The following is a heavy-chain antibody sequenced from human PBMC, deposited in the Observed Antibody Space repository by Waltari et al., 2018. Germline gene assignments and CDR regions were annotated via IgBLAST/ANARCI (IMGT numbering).Heavy chain of an antibody. CDR1: AFTFRSSA. J-gene: IGHJ6*02. CDR3: ARDYCDRTYCHGMDV. V-gene: IGHV3-30*04. CDR2: MSYNGRNI. D-gene: IGHD3-22*01. Sequence: QVQLVESGGGVVQPGRSLRLSCVASAFTFRSSAMHWVRQAPGKGLEWVAVMSYNGRNIYYVDSVKGRFTISRDNSKKTLYMQMNSLRAEDTAVYYCARDYCDRTYCHGMDVWGQGTTVTVSS.